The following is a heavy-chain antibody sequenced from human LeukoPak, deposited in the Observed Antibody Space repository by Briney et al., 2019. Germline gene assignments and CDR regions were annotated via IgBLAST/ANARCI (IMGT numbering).Heavy chain of an antibody. V-gene: IGHV1-69*05. D-gene: IGHD3-22*01. CDR1: GGTFSSYA. CDR3: ARDVVITKSCDY. J-gene: IGHJ4*02. CDR2: IIPIFGTA. Sequence: SVKLSCKASGGTFSSYAISWGRHPPAQGLEWMGRIIPIFGTANYAQKFQGRVTITTDESTSTAYMELSSLMSADTTVYYCARDVVITKSCDYWGQGTLVTVSS.